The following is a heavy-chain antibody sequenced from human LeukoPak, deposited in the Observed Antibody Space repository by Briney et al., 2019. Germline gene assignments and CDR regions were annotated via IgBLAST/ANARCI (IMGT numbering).Heavy chain of an antibody. V-gene: IGHV3-9*01. Sequence: GRSLRLSCAASGFTFDDYAMHWVRQAPGKGLEWVSGISWNSGSIGYADSVKGRFTISRDNAKNSLYLQMNSLRAEDTAVYFCSWSLNYWGQGTLVTVSS. D-gene: IGHD3-10*01. CDR3: SWSLNY. CDR1: GFTFDDYA. J-gene: IGHJ4*02. CDR2: ISWNSGSI.